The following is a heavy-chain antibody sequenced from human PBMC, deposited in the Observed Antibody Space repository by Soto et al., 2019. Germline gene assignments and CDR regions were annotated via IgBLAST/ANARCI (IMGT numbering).Heavy chain of an antibody. J-gene: IGHJ4*02. CDR3: AKDRNNWNYFDY. Sequence: PGGSLRLSCAASGFGFSTHALSWVRQAPGKGLEWLSSITNTGITTHYADSVKGRFTISRDNSKNTLYLQMNSLRAEDTAVYYCAKDRNNWNYFDYWGQGTLVTVSS. CDR1: GFGFSTHA. D-gene: IGHD1-20*01. CDR2: ITNTGITT. V-gene: IGHV3-23*01.